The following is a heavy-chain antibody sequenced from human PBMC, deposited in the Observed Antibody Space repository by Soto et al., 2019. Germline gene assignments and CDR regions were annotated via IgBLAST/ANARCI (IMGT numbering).Heavy chain of an antibody. Sequence: WETLSLTCAVSGGSISSSNWWSWVRQPPGKGLEWIGEIYHSGSTNYNPSLKSRVTISVDKSKNQFSLKLSSVTAADTAVYYCARDRDWNHYYGMDVWGQGTTVTVSS. V-gene: IGHV4-4*02. CDR1: GGSISSSNW. CDR3: ARDRDWNHYYGMDV. D-gene: IGHD1-1*01. CDR2: IYHSGST. J-gene: IGHJ6*02.